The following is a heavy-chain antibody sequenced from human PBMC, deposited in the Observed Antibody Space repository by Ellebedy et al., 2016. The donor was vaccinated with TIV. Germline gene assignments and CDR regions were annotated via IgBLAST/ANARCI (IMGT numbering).Heavy chain of an antibody. CDR2: KYTSGTS. D-gene: IGHD3-10*01. V-gene: IGHV4-61*08. J-gene: IGHJ6*02. CDR3: ARDHYGSLDV. Sequence: GSLRLSXFVSGGSVSSAGFQWSWIRQPPGKGLEWIGLKYTSGTSTYDPSLNSRATISVDTSKNQFSLRLTSLTAADTAVYYCARDHYGSLDVWGQGITVTVSS. CDR1: GGSVSSAGFQ.